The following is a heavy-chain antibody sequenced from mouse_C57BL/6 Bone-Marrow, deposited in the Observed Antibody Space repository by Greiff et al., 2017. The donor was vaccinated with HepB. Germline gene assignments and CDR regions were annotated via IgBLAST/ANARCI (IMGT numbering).Heavy chain of an antibody. Sequence: VKLQESGAELVRPGASVTLSCKASGYTLTDYEMHWVKQTPVHGLEWIGAIDPETGGTAYNQKFKGKAILTADKSSSTAYMELRSLTSEDSAVYYCTRGLKLLFDYWDQGTTLTVSA. D-gene: IGHD3-2*02. J-gene: IGHJ2*01. CDR3: TRGLKLLFDY. CDR2: IDPETGGT. V-gene: IGHV1-15*01. CDR1: GYTLTDYE.